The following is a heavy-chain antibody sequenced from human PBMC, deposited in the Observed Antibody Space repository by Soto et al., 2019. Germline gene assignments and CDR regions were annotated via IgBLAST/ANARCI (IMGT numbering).Heavy chain of an antibody. V-gene: IGHV4-4*02. CDR3: ARVGMDGGNDY. Sequence: QVQLQESGPGLVKPSGTLSLTCAVSGGSISSSNWWSWVRQPPGKGLEWIGEIYHSGSTNYNPSLQRRVTISVAKSQNQFSLKLSCVTAADTAVYYCARVGMDGGNDYWGQGTLVTVSS. CDR2: IYHSGST. CDR1: GGSISSSNW. J-gene: IGHJ4*02. D-gene: IGHD2-15*01.